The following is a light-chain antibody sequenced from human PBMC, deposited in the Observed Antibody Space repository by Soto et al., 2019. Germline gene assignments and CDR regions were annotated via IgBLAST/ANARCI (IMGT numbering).Light chain of an antibody. CDR1: SSDVGGYNY. CDR3: SSYTTSSTYV. Sequence: QSVLTQPASVSGSPGQSITISCTGTSSDVGGYNYVSWYQQHPGKAPELMIYDVSNRPSGVSNRFSGFKSGNTASLTISGLHAEDEADYYCSSYTTSSTYVFGTGTKVTV. V-gene: IGLV2-14*03. CDR2: DVS. J-gene: IGLJ1*01.